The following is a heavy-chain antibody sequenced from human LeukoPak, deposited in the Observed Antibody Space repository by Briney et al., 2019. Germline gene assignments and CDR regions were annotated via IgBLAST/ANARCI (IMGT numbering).Heavy chain of an antibody. V-gene: IGHV3-7*01. Sequence: GGSLRLSCAASGFTFSSYWMSWVRQAPGKGLEWVANIKQDGSEKYYVDSVKGRFTISRDNAKNSLYLQMNSLRAKDTAVYYCARDAHGSYYYYYYMDVWGKGTTVTVSS. CDR1: GFTFSSYW. J-gene: IGHJ6*03. D-gene: IGHD1-26*01. CDR3: ARDAHGSYYYYYYMDV. CDR2: IKQDGSEK.